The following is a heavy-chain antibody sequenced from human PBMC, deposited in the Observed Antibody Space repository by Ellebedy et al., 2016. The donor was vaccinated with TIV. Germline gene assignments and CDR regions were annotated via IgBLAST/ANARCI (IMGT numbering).Heavy chain of an antibody. CDR1: GFTVSSNY. V-gene: IGHV3-66*01. J-gene: IGHJ4*02. CDR2: IYSGGST. Sequence: PGGSLRLSCAASGFTVSSNYMSWVRQAPGKGLEWVSVIYSGGSTYYADSVKGRFTISRDNSKNTLYLQMNSLRAEDTAVYDCARDGYSGSYYYFDYWGKGTLVTVSS. D-gene: IGHD1-26*01. CDR3: ARDGYSGSYYYFDY.